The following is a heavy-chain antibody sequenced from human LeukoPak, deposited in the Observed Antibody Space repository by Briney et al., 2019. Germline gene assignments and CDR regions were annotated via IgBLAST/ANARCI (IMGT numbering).Heavy chain of an antibody. J-gene: IGHJ4*02. Sequence: PGGSLRLSCAASGFTFSSYGMHWVRQAPGKGLEWVAVIWYDGSNKYYADSVKGRFTISRDNSKNSLYLQMNSLRAEDTAVYYCARSQAYYDSSGTPRFDYWGQGTLVTVSS. V-gene: IGHV3-33*01. D-gene: IGHD3-22*01. CDR2: IWYDGSNK. CDR1: GFTFSSYG. CDR3: ARSQAYYDSSGTPRFDY.